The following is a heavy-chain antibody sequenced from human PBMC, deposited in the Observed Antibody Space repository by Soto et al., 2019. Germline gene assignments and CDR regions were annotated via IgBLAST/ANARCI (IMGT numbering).Heavy chain of an antibody. CDR1: GGSFSGYY. V-gene: IGHV4-34*01. J-gene: IGHJ4*02. CDR2: INHSGST. Sequence: SETLSLTCAVYGGSFSGYYWSWIRQPPGKGLEWIGEINHSGSTNYNPSLKSRVTISVDTSKNQFSLKLSSVTAADTAVYYCARVFCSGGSCYPRQSFAYGAQGPLVPVSS. D-gene: IGHD2-15*01. CDR3: ARVFCSGGSCYPRQSFAY.